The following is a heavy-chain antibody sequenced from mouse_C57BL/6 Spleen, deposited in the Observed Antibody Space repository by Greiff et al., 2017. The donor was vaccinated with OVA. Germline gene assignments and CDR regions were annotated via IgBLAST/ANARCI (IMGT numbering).Heavy chain of an antibody. D-gene: IGHD3-2*02. CDR3: ASGDSSGYGFAY. J-gene: IGHJ3*01. V-gene: IGHV1-26*01. Sequence: EVKLQQSGPELVKPGASVKISCKASGYTFTDYYMNWVKQSHGKSLEWIGDINPNNGGTSYNQKFKGKATLTVDKSSSTAYMELRSLTSEDSAVYYCASGDSSGYGFAYWGQGTLVTVSA. CDR1: GYTFTDYY. CDR2: INPNNGGT.